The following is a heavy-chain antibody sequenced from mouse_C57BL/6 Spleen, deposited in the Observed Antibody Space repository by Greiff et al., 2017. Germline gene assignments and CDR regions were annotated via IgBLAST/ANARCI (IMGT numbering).Heavy chain of an antibody. CDR1: GFTFSSYA. CDR2: ISDGGSYT. V-gene: IGHV5-4*01. Sequence: EVQLVESGGGLVKPGGSLKLSCAASGFTFSSYAMSWVRQTPEKRLEWVATISDGGSYTYYPDNVKGRFTISRDNAKNNLYLQMSHLKSEDTAMDYCARDEDGYSFAYWGQGTLVTVSA. J-gene: IGHJ3*01. CDR3: ARDEDGYSFAY. D-gene: IGHD2-3*01.